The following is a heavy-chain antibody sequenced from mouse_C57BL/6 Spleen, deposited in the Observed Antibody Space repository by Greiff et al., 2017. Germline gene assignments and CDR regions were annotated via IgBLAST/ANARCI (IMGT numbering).Heavy chain of an antibody. J-gene: IGHJ3*01. CDR1: GYTFTSYW. V-gene: IGHV1-72*01. D-gene: IGHD2-3*01. Sequence: QVQLQQPGAELVKPGASVKLSCKASGYTFTSYWMHWVKQRPGRGLEWIGRIDPNSGGTKYNEKFKSKATLTVDKPSSTAYMQLSSLTSEDSAVYDCARGGIYDGTLFAYWGQGTLVTVSA. CDR3: ARGGIYDGTLFAY. CDR2: IDPNSGGT.